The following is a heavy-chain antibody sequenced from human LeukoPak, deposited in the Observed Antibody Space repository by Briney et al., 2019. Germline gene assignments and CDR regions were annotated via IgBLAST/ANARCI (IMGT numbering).Heavy chain of an antibody. CDR1: GASITSYY. CDR2: FSYSGSA. J-gene: IGHJ4*02. Sequence: SETLSLTCTVSGASITSYYWSWIRQPPGKGLEWIGFFSYSGSANYNPSLKSRVTISVDTSKNQFSLKLSSVTAADTAVYYCARGGNYGDYDGYFDYWGQGTLVTVSS. D-gene: IGHD4-17*01. V-gene: IGHV4-59*08. CDR3: ARGGNYGDYDGYFDY.